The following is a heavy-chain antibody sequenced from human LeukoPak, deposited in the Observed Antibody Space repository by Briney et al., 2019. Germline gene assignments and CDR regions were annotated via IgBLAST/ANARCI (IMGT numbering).Heavy chain of an antibody. D-gene: IGHD6-19*01. CDR2: IYHSGST. CDR1: GGSISSSNW. Sequence: SETLSLTCAVSGGSISSSNWWSWVRQPPGKGREWIGEIYHSGSTNYNPSLKSRVTISVDKSKNQFSLKLSSVTAADTAVYYCARGRRLGLIAVAGFDYWGQGTLVTVSS. V-gene: IGHV4-4*02. J-gene: IGHJ4*02. CDR3: ARGRRLGLIAVAGFDY.